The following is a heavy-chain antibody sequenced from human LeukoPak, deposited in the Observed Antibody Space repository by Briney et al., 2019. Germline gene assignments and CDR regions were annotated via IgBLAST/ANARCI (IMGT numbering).Heavy chain of an antibody. CDR3: AKGGDSSGYSRKWFDP. CDR1: GFNFSDAW. D-gene: IGHD3-22*01. J-gene: IGHJ5*02. V-gene: IGHV3-23*01. CDR2: ISGSGGST. Sequence: GGSLRLSCAASGFNFSDAWMSWVRQAPGKGLEWVSAISGSGGSTYYADSVKGRFTISRDNSKNTLYLQMNSLRAEDTAVYYCAKGGDSSGYSRKWFDPWGQGTLVTVSS.